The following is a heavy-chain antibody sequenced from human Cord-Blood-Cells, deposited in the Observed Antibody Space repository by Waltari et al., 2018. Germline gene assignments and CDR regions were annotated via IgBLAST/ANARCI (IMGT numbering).Heavy chain of an antibody. CDR1: GYTLTQLH. CDR2: FDPEDGET. CDR3: ATLFLRYSSSWVDY. V-gene: IGHV1-24*01. Sequence: QVQLVQAGAEVKKPGASVKVSCKVSGYTLTQLHMPWVRRAPGKGLEWTGGFDPEDGETIYAQKFQGRVTMTEDTSTDTAYMELSSLRSEDTTVYYCATLFLRYSSSWVDYWGQGTLVTVSS. J-gene: IGHJ4*02. D-gene: IGHD6-13*01.